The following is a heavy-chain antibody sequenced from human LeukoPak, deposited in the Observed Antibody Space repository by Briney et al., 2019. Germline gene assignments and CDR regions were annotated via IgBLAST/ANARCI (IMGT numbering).Heavy chain of an antibody. CDR1: GFTFSSSA. V-gene: IGHV4-34*08. CDR3: ATRLGRYFDY. J-gene: IGHJ4*02. Sequence: GPLRLSCAASGFTFSSSAMSWVRQPPGKGLEWIGEINHSGSTNYNPSLKSRVTISVDTSKNQFSLKLSSVTAADTAVYYCATRLGRYFDYWGQGTLVTVSS. CDR2: INHSGST. D-gene: IGHD7-27*01.